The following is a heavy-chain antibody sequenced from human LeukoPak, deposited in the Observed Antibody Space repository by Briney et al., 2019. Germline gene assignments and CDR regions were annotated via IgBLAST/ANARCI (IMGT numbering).Heavy chain of an antibody. CDR2: INSDGSST. J-gene: IGHJ6*03. D-gene: IGHD4-23*01. V-gene: IGHV3-74*01. Sequence: GGSLRLSCAASGFTFSSYWMHWVRQAPGKGLVWVSRINSDGSSTSYADSVKGRFTIPRDNAKNTLYLQMNSLRAEDTAVYYCARVSRKTTVVTGIRYMDVWGKGTTVTVSS. CDR1: GFTFSSYW. CDR3: ARVSRKTTVVTGIRYMDV.